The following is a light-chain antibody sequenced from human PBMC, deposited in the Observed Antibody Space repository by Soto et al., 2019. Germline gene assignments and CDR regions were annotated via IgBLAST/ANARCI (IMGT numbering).Light chain of an antibody. CDR2: AAA. Sequence: DIQMTQSPSSLSASVGDRVTITCQASPDISNYLNWYQRKPGKAPKLLIYAAANLETGVPSRFSGSGSGTDFTFTISSLQPEDIATYYCQHYDNLPPLGQGTRLEIK. V-gene: IGKV1-33*01. CDR3: QHYDNLPP. CDR1: PDISNY. J-gene: IGKJ5*01.